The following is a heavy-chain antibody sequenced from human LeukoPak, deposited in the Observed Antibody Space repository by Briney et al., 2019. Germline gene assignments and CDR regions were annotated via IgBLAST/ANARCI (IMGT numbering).Heavy chain of an antibody. D-gene: IGHD1-26*01. V-gene: IGHV3-23*01. CDR2: ISGSGGST. J-gene: IGHJ4*02. CDR1: GFTLSSYA. CDR3: AKSRGRIVGATTPDY. Sequence: GGSLRLSCAASGFTLSSYAMSWVRQAPGKGLEWVSAISGSGGSTYYADSVKGRFTISRDNSKNTLYLQMNSLRAEDTAVYYCAKSRGRIVGATTPDYWGQGTLVTVSS.